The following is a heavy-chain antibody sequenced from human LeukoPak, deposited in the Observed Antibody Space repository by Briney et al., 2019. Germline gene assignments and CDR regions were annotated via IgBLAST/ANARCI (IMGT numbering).Heavy chain of an antibody. D-gene: IGHD2-15*01. V-gene: IGHV4-34*01. CDR1: GGSFSGYY. CDR2: INHSGST. CDR3: ARVNFAGSSDYFDY. J-gene: IGHJ4*02. Sequence: SETLSLTCAVYGGSFSGYYWSWIRQPPGKGLEWIGEINHSGSTNYNPSLKSRVTISVDTSKNQFSLRLSSVTAADTAVYYCARVNFAGSSDYFDYWGQGTLVTVTS.